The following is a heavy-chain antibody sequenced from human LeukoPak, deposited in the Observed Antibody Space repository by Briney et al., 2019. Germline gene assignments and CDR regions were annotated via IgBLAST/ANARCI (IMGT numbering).Heavy chain of an antibody. V-gene: IGHV3-23*01. CDR1: GITFSSYG. CDR3: ATYRQVLLPFES. D-gene: IGHD2-8*02. Sequence: GGSLTLSCAASGITFSSYGMSWVRHAPGKGLEWVSSISSSGGTTFYADSVKGRFTIPRDNSKNTLYVQMNSLRAEDTAIYYCATYRQVLLPFESWGQGTLVTVSS. CDR2: ISSSGGTT. J-gene: IGHJ4*02.